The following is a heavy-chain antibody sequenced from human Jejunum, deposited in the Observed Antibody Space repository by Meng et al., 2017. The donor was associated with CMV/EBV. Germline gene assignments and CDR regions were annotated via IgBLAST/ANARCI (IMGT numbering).Heavy chain of an antibody. V-gene: IGHV4-4*07. CDR2: VYMSGST. CDR3: ARDRMAAPGTFEY. CDR1: GGSISGYY. J-gene: IGHJ4*02. D-gene: IGHD6-13*01. Sequence: QGHLQESGPGLVKPSETLSLPCTVSGGSISGYYWNWIRQPAGKGLEWIGRVYMSGSTNYNPSLRSRVAMSVDTSKTQFSLRLTSVTAADTAVYYCARDRMAAPGTFEYWGQGTLVTVSS.